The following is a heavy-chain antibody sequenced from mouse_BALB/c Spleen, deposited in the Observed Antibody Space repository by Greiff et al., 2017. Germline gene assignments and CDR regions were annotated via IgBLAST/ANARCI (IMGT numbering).Heavy chain of an antibody. J-gene: IGHJ4*01. D-gene: IGHD1-1*01. CDR2: IYWDDDK. CDR3: ARRNYGGAMDY. CDR1: GFSLSTSGMG. Sequence: QVTLKESGPGILQPSQTLSLTCSFSGFSLSTSGMGVSWIRQPSGKGLEWLAHIYWDDDKRYNPSLKSRLTISKDTSSNQVFLKITSVDTADTATYYCARRNYGGAMDYWGQGTSVTVSS. V-gene: IGHV8-12*01.